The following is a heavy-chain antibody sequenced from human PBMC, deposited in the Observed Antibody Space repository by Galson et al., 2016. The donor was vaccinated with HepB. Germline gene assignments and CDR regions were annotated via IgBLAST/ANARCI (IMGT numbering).Heavy chain of an antibody. D-gene: IGHD4-17*01. V-gene: IGHV3-7*01. CDR2: VNQGGTEK. CDR1: GFTFSSYW. Sequence: SLRLSCAASGFTFSSYWMSWVRQAPGKGLEWVANVNQGGTEKYYVDSVKGRFTISRDDDKNLLYLQMSSLRAEDTAVYYCARAWDYYGDQVYYFDYWGQGTLATVSS. CDR3: ARAWDYYGDQVYYFDY. J-gene: IGHJ4*02.